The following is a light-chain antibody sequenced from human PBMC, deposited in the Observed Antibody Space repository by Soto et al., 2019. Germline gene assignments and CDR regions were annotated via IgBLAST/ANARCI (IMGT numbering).Light chain of an antibody. CDR2: AAS. Sequence: IQMTQSPSSLSASVGDRVTITCRASQRISSYFNWYQQKPGKAPRLLIYAASSLQSGVPSGFSGSGSATIVTLTISSVQPEDSAIYYCQQTYTTPWTFGQGTKVEIK. CDR1: QRISSY. CDR3: QQTYTTPWT. V-gene: IGKV1-39*01. J-gene: IGKJ1*01.